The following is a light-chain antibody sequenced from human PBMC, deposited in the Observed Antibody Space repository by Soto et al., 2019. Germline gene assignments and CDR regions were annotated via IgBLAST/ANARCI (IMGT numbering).Light chain of an antibody. J-gene: IGKJ4*01. Sequence: DIHMTQSPSTLSASVGDRVTITCLASQSIRSWLAWYQQKPGKAPKLLIYDAYSLESGTPSRFSGRRSGTEFTLTIASVQPEDFATYYCQQYDRYTPLTFGGGTKVDIK. V-gene: IGKV1-5*01. CDR3: QQYDRYTPLT. CDR1: QSIRSW. CDR2: DAY.